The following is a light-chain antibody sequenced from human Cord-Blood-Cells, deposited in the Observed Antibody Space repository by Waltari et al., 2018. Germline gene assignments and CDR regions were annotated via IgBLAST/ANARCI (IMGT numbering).Light chain of an antibody. CDR1: QSISSW. Sequence: DIQMTQSPSTLSASVGDRVTITCRASQSISSWLARYQQKPGKAPKLLIYKASGLESGVPSRFSGSGSGTEFTLSISSLQPDDFASYYCQQYNRYTFGQGTKLEIK. CDR2: KAS. CDR3: QQYNRYT. V-gene: IGKV1-5*03. J-gene: IGKJ2*01.